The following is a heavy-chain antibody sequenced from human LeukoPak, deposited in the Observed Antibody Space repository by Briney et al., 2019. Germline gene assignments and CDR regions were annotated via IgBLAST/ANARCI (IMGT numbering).Heavy chain of an antibody. CDR1: GGSISSSSYY. V-gene: IGHV4-39*07. CDR2: IYYSGST. Sequence: RSSETLSLTCTVSGGSISSSSYYWGWIRQPPGKGLEWIGSIYYSGSTNYNPSLKSRVTISVDTSKNQFSLKLSSVTAADTAVYYCARLGVTQAYWGQGTLVTVSS. J-gene: IGHJ4*02. CDR3: ARLGVTQAY.